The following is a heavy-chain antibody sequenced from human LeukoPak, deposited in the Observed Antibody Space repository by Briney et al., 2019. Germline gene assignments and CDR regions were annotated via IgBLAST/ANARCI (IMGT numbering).Heavy chain of an antibody. Sequence: ASVKVSCKASGYTFTSYYMHWVRQAPGQGLEGMGIINPSGGSTSYAQKFQGRVTMTRDTSTSTVYMELSSLRSEDTAVYYCAREVVHYYDSSGGSDYWGQGTLVTVSS. CDR2: INPSGGST. D-gene: IGHD3-22*01. J-gene: IGHJ4*02. CDR1: GYTFTSYY. V-gene: IGHV1-46*01. CDR3: AREVVHYYDSSGGSDY.